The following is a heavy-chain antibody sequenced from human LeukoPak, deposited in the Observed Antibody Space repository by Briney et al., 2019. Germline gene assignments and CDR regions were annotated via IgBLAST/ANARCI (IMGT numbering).Heavy chain of an antibody. D-gene: IGHD2-2*01. CDR1: GFTFSTFW. CDR2: INQDGREQ. Sequence: SGGSLRLSCAASGFTFSTFWMSWVRQAPGKGLEWVANINQDGREQYYVDSVKGRFTISRGNAKNSLFLQMNSLRAEDTAAYFCARDIVPPGIAFDVWGQGTMVTVSS. V-gene: IGHV3-7*04. CDR3: ARDIVPPGIAFDV. J-gene: IGHJ3*01.